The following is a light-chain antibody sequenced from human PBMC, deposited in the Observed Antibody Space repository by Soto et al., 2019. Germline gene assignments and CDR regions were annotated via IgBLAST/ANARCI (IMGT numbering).Light chain of an antibody. V-gene: IGKV1-33*01. CDR1: QDITLY. CDR3: QQYDSRPNT. Sequence: DIQMTQSPSSLSASVGDRVTITCQASQDITLYLNRYQHKAGKAPNLLIHDVSTLETGVPARFSGRGSGTIFTLTIINLQPEDVATYYCQQYDSRPNTFGQGTKVEIK. J-gene: IGKJ2*01. CDR2: DVS.